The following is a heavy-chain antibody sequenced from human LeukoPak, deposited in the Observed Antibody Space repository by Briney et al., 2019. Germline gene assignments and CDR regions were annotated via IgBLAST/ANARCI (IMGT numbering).Heavy chain of an antibody. CDR1: GYTFTYYY. V-gene: IGHV1-46*01. J-gene: IGHJ4*02. CDR3: AREQGVTSPGGDH. D-gene: IGHD4-23*01. CDR2: INPSDGSR. Sequence: ASVKVSCKASGYTFTYYYIHWVRQAPGQGLEWMGVINPSDGSRSYAQKFQGRVTMTRDTSTSTVYMDLSSLTSEDTAVYYCAREQGVTSPGGDHWGQGTLVTVSS.